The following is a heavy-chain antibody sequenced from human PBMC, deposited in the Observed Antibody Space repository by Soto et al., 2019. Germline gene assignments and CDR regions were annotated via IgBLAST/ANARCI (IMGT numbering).Heavy chain of an antibody. CDR2: ISSTGIYK. D-gene: IGHD3-10*01. CDR3: VRDLYGSGTSLRVLFDP. CDR1: GFTFIDYY. J-gene: IGHJ5*02. V-gene: IGHV3-11*06. Sequence: QEQLVESGGGWVKPGGSLRLSCAASGFTFIDYYIAWIRQATGKGLEWISYISSTGIYKRYADSVKGRFTIARDNANNSLVLQMNSLRADDTTVYYCVRDLYGSGTSLRVLFDPWGQGTLVTVSS.